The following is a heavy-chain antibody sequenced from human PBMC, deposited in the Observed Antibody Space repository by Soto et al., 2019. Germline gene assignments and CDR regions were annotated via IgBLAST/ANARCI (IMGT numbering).Heavy chain of an antibody. D-gene: IGHD6-6*01. CDR3: AVSSLEPNDALDV. V-gene: IGHV1-46*02. J-gene: IGHJ3*01. CDR1: GFTFNRHY. Sequence: QVHLMQSGAEVEKPGASVTISCKASGFTFNRHYMHWVRQAPRQGLEWMGIINLGGATTIYAQKFQGRVTXTXDXXTSTVYIQLSSLRSDDTAVYYCAVSSLEPNDALDVWGQGTLVTVSS. CDR2: INLGGATT.